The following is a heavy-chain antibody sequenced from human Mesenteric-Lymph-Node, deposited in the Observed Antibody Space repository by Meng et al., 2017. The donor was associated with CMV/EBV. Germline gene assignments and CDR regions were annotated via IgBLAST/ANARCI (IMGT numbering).Heavy chain of an antibody. Sequence: SGPTLVKPTQTLTLTCTFSGFPLSTSGVGVGWIRQPPGKALEWLALIYWNDDKRYSPSLKSRLTITKDTSKNQVVLTMTNMDPVDTATYYCAHSQYYYDSSGYYQLYGMDVWGQGTTVTVSS. CDR2: IYWNDDK. V-gene: IGHV2-5*01. J-gene: IGHJ6*02. CDR1: GFPLSTSGVG. D-gene: IGHD3-22*01. CDR3: AHSQYYYDSSGYYQLYGMDV.